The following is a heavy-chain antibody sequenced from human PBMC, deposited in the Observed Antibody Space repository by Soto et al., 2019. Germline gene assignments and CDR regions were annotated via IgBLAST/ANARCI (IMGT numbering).Heavy chain of an antibody. CDR3: GRGWSGVAGQTSIDY. J-gene: IGHJ4*02. D-gene: IGHD6-19*01. CDR2: INSDGSST. Sequence: EVQLVESGGGLVQPGGSLRLSCAASGFTFSSYWMHWVRQAPGKGLVWVSRINSDGSSTSYADSVKGRFTISRDNAKNTLYLQMNSLRAEDTAVYYCGRGWSGVAGQTSIDYWGQGTLVTVSS. CDR1: GFTFSSYW. V-gene: IGHV3-74*01.